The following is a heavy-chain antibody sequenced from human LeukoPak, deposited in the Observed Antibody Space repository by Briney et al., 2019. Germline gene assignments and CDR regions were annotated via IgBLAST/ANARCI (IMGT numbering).Heavy chain of an antibody. Sequence: SGGSLRLSCAASGFTFSNYAMSWVRQAPGKGLEWVSTITGGGDTTYYADSVKGRFTISRDNSKNTLYLQMNSLRAEDTAVYFCAKPAMAVAGNYFDYWGQGTLVTVSS. J-gene: IGHJ4*02. D-gene: IGHD6-19*01. CDR2: ITGGGDTT. V-gene: IGHV3-23*01. CDR3: AKPAMAVAGNYFDY. CDR1: GFTFSNYA.